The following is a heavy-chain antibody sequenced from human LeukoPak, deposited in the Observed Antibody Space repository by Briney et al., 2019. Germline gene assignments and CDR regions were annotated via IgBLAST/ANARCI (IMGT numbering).Heavy chain of an antibody. CDR2: ISYDGSNK. CDR1: GFTFSSYG. D-gene: IGHD6-13*01. CDR3: ANLGGIAAFDY. Sequence: GRSLRLSCAASGFTFSSYGMHWVRQAPGKGLEWVAVISYDGSNKYYAGSVKGRFTISRDNSKNTLYLQMNSLRAEDTAVYYCANLGGIAAFDYWGQGTLVTVSS. J-gene: IGHJ4*02. V-gene: IGHV3-30*18.